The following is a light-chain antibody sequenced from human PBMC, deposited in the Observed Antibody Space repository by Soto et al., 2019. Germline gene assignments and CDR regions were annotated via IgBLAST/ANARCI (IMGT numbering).Light chain of an antibody. CDR1: QGISSY. V-gene: IGKV1-39*01. J-gene: IGKJ3*01. CDR3: QQSYSTPFT. Sequence: IQMTQSPAPLFASVGGRGPITLRASQGISSYLNWYQQKPGKAPKLLIYAASSLQSGVPSRFSGSGSGTDFTLTISSLQPEDFATYYCQQSYSTPFTLGPGTKVDIK. CDR2: AAS.